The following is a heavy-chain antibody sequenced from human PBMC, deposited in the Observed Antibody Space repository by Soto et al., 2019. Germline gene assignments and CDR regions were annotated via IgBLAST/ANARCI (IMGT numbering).Heavy chain of an antibody. D-gene: IGHD2-21*01. CDR3: ASAKAVVIAALGI. Sequence: GGSLRLSCRASGFMFNNSAMTWVRQAPGQGLQWVASVSDNGGSRGGTYYADSVKGRFTISRDNSKNTLYLQLDSLTGADTAVYYCASAKAVVIAALGIWGQGTMVTVSS. V-gene: IGHV3-23*01. J-gene: IGHJ3*02. CDR1: GFMFNNSA. CDR2: VSDNGGSRGGT.